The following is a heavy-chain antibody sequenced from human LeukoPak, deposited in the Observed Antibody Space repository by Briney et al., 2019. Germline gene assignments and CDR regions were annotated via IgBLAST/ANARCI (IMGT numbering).Heavy chain of an antibody. J-gene: IGHJ4*02. D-gene: IGHD2-21*01. CDR3: AKAPVTTCSGAYCYPFDY. CDR1: GFTLSSYA. Sequence: GGSLRLSCAASGFTLSSYAMSWVRQAPGKGLEWVSAISVSGNTYHADSVKGRFTTSRDSSKNTLYLQMNRLRAEDAAVYYCAKAPVTTCSGAYCYPFDYWGQGTLVTVSS. CDR2: ISVSGNT. V-gene: IGHV3-23*01.